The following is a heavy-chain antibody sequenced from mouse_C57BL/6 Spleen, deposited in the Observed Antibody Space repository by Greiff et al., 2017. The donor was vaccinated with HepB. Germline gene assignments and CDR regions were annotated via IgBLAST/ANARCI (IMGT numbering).Heavy chain of an antibody. CDR3: ARSYYYGSSPYWFDY. CDR2: IYPGDGDT. V-gene: IGHV1-80*01. D-gene: IGHD1-1*01. CDR1: GYAFSSYW. Sequence: VQLQQSGAELVKPGASVKISCKASGYAFSSYWMNWVKQRPGKGLEWIGQIYPGDGDTNYNGKFKGKATLTADKSSSTAYMQLSSLTSEDSAVYCCARSYYYGSSPYWFDYWGQGTTLTVSS. J-gene: IGHJ2*01.